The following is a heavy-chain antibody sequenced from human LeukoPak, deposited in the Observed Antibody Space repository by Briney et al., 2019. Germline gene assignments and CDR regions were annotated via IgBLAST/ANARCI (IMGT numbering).Heavy chain of an antibody. J-gene: IGHJ4*02. V-gene: IGHV3-21*01. CDR1: GFTFSSYS. Sequence: PGGSLRLSCAASGFTFSSYSMNWVRQAPGKGLEWVSSITSSSSYIYYADSVKGRFTISRDNAKNSLYLQMNSLSAEDTAVYYCARDLNYYGSGEGFDYWGQGTLVTVSS. CDR2: ITSSSSYI. CDR3: ARDLNYYGSGEGFDY. D-gene: IGHD3-10*01.